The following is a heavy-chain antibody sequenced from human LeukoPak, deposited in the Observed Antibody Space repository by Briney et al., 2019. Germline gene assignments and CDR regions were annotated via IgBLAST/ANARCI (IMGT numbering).Heavy chain of an antibody. CDR1: GYTFTV. CDR3: ARRYSSGWYDAFDI. D-gene: IGHD6-19*01. V-gene: IGHV1-2*02. Sequence: ASVKVSSKASGYTFTVHWVRQAPGQGLEWMGWINPNSGDTNYAQKFQGRVTMTRDTSISTAYMELSRLRSDDTAVYYCARRYSSGWYDAFDIWGQGTMVTVSS. J-gene: IGHJ3*02. CDR2: INPNSGDT.